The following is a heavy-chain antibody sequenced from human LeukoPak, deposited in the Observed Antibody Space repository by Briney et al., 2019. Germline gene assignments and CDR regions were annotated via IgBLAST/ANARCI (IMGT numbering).Heavy chain of an antibody. V-gene: IGHV3-20*04. Sequence: PGGSLRLSCAASGFTFDDYGMSWVRQAPGKGLEWVSGINWNGGSTGHADSVKGRFTISRDNAKNSLYLQMNSLRAEDTALYYCARRSGSGTSINYYYYYMDVWGKGTTVTVSS. CDR3: ARRSGSGTSINYYYYYMDV. J-gene: IGHJ6*03. CDR2: INWNGGST. D-gene: IGHD1-26*01. CDR1: GFTFDDYG.